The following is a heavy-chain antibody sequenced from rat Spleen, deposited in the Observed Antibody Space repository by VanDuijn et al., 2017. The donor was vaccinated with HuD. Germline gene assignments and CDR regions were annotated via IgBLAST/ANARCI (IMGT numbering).Heavy chain of an antibody. Sequence: EVQLVESGGGLVQPGRSLKLSCAASGFTFSNYGMAWVRQAPTKGLEWVASITNSGGSPYHRDSVKGRFTIARDNAKSTRYLQMNGLRSEDTATYCCTNNWEACYWGQGVMVTVSS. D-gene: IGHD5-1*01. CDR1: GFTFSNYG. CDR3: TNNWEACY. V-gene: IGHV5-27*01. J-gene: IGHJ2*01. CDR2: ITNSGGSP.